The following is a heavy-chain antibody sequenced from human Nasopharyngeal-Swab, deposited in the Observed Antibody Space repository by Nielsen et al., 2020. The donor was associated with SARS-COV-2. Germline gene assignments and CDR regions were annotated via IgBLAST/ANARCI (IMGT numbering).Heavy chain of an antibody. D-gene: IGHD3-9*01. CDR3: ARYGGIQILTGYFDY. V-gene: IGHV3-11*04. CDR2: ISSSGSTM. CDR1: GFTFSDYY. J-gene: IGHJ4*02. Sequence: GESLKISCAASGFTFSDYYMSWIRQAPGKGLEWVSYISSSGSTMYYADSVKGRFTISRGNAKNSLYLQMNSLRAEDTAVYYCARYGGIQILTGYFDYWGPGTLVTVSS.